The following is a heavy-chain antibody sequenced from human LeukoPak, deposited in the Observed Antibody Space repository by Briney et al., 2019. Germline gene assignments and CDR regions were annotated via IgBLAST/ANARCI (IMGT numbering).Heavy chain of an antibody. V-gene: IGHV4-59*01. CDR1: GGSISSYY. CDR3: ARDIASFFGYNSWGFFDY. J-gene: IGHJ4*02. D-gene: IGHD5-24*01. CDR2: IYYSGST. Sequence: SETLSLTCTVSGGSISSYYWSWIRQPPGKGLEWIGYIYYSGSTNYNPSLKSRVTISVDTSKNQFSLKLSSVTAADTAVYYCARDIASFFGYNSWGFFDYWGQGTQVTVSS.